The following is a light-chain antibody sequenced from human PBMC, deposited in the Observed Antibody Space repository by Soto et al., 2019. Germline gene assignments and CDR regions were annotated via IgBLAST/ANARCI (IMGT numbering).Light chain of an antibody. V-gene: IGKV3-20*01. CDR3: QQYGSSGT. Sequence: ETVLTQSPGTLSLSPGARATLSCRASQTVSNNFLAWYQQKPGQAPRLFIYGASSRATGIPDRFSGSGSGTDFTLTISRLEPEDFAVYYCQQYGSSGTFGQGTKVDIK. J-gene: IGKJ1*01. CDR2: GAS. CDR1: QTVSNNF.